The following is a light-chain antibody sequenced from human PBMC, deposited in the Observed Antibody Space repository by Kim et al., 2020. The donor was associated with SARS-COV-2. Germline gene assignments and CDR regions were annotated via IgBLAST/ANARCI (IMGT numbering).Light chain of an antibody. CDR1: QSVSSN. J-gene: IGKJ4*01. CDR3: QQYNRWPPLT. Sequence: EIVMTQSPATLSASPGERATLSCRASQSVSSNLALYQQKPGQAPRLLIFGASTRATGIPARFSGSGSGTEFTLTITSLQSEDCALYYCQQYNRWPPLTFGGGTKLEI. CDR2: GAS. V-gene: IGKV3-15*01.